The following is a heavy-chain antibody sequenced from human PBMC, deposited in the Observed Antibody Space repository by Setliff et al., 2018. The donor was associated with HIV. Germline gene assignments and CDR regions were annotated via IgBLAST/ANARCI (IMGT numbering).Heavy chain of an antibody. Sequence: GGSLRLSCAASGFDFNNYAMHWVRQTPGKGLAWVAVISFDGRDKYHADSAKGRFTISRDNSKSTLYLQMTSLRLEDTALYYCAKTFDYSQGSGSYWHHTRYFDSWGQGTLVTVSS. V-gene: IGHV3-30*04. CDR1: GFDFNNYA. CDR2: ISFDGRDK. D-gene: IGHD3-10*01. CDR3: AKTFDYSQGSGSYWHHTRYFDS. J-gene: IGHJ4*02.